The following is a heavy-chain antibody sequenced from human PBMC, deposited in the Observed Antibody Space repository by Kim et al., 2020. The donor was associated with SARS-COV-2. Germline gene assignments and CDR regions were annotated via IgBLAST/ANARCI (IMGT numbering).Heavy chain of an antibody. CDR2: INTNTGNP. CDR1: GYTFTSYA. CDR3: AWRMLVEGQQLGERFDY. J-gene: IGHJ4*02. Sequence: ASVKVSCKASGYTFTSYAMNWVRQAPGQGLEWMGWINTNTGNPTYAQGFTGRFVFSLDTSVSTAYLQISSLKAEDTAVYYCAWRMLVEGQQLGERFDYWGQGTLVTVSS. V-gene: IGHV7-4-1*02. D-gene: IGHD6-13*01.